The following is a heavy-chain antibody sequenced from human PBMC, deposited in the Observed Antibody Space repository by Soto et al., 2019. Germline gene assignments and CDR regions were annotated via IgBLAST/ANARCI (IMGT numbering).Heavy chain of an antibody. Sequence: EVQLLESGGGLVQPGESLRLSCAASGFTFSSYAMTWVRQAPGKGLDWVSSISGSGDYTYFADSVKGRFTISRDNSKDNLYLQMSSLRVEDTAIYYCAKDSRSHPQGWFDPWGQGTLVTVSS. CDR2: ISGSGDYT. J-gene: IGHJ5*02. CDR3: AKDSRSHPQGWFDP. V-gene: IGHV3-23*01. CDR1: GFTFSSYA. D-gene: IGHD2-15*01.